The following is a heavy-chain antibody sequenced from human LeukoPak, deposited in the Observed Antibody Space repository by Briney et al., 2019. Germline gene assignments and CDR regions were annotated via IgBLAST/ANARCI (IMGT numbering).Heavy chain of an antibody. J-gene: IGHJ2*01. Sequence: SVKVSCKASGGTFSSYAISWVRQAPGQGLEWMGGIIPIFGTANYAQKFQGRVTITADESTSTAYMELSSLRSEDTAVYYCARGGMQNYYDSSGYPTYWYFDLWGRGTLVTVSS. CDR1: GGTFSSYA. CDR3: ARGGMQNYYDSSGYPTYWYFDL. D-gene: IGHD3-22*01. CDR2: IIPIFGTA. V-gene: IGHV1-69*13.